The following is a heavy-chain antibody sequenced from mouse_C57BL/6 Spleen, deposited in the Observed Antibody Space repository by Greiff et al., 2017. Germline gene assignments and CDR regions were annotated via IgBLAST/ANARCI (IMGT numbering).Heavy chain of an antibody. CDR2: IDPSDSYT. J-gene: IGHJ4*01. D-gene: IGHD2-4*01. Sequence: VQLQQPGAELVMPGASVKLSCKASGYTFTSYWMHWVKQRPGQGLEWIGEIDPSDSYTNYNQKFKGKSTLTVDKSSSTAYMQLSSLTSEDSAVYYCARGDDYDGYAMDYWGQGTSVTVSS. V-gene: IGHV1-69*01. CDR1: GYTFTSYW. CDR3: ARGDDYDGYAMDY.